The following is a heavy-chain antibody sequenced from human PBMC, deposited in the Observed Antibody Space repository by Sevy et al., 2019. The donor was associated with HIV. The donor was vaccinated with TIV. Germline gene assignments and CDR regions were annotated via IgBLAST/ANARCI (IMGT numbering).Heavy chain of an antibody. Sequence: ASVKVSCKASGYTFTNYDINWVRQATGQGLEWMGWMNPNSGNTGYAQKFQGRVTMIRNTSMRTAYMELSSLTSDDTAVYYCARDLAGSKQGGWFDPWGQGTLVTVSS. D-gene: IGHD3-16*01. V-gene: IGHV1-8*01. CDR1: GYTFTNYD. CDR2: MNPNSGNT. J-gene: IGHJ5*02. CDR3: ARDLAGSKQGGWFDP.